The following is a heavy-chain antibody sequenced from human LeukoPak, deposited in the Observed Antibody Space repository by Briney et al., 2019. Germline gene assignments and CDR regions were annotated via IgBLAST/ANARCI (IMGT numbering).Heavy chain of an antibody. V-gene: IGHV3-23*01. CDR3: AKEPSSSGWYPLFDY. Sequence: GGSLRLSXAASGFIFSSYAMSWVRQAPGKGLEWVSAISGSGGSTYYADSVKGRFTISRDNSKNTLYLQMNSLRAEDTAVYYCAKEPSSSGWYPLFDYWGQGTLVTVSS. CDR1: GFIFSSYA. D-gene: IGHD6-19*01. J-gene: IGHJ4*02. CDR2: ISGSGGST.